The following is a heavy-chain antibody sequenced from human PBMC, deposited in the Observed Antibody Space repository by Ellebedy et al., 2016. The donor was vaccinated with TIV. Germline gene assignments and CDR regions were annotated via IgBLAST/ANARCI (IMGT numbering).Heavy chain of an antibody. CDR1: GGSISSYY. J-gene: IGHJ5*02. V-gene: IGHV4-59*01. D-gene: IGHD2-21*02. CDR2: IYYSGST. CDR3: ARVPVVVTGVSYWFDP. Sequence: SETLSLTXTVSGGSISSYYWSWIRQPPGKGLEWIGYIYYSGSTNYNPSLKSRVTISVDTSKNQFSLKLSSVTAADTAVYYCARVPVVVTGVSYWFDPWGQGTLVTVSS.